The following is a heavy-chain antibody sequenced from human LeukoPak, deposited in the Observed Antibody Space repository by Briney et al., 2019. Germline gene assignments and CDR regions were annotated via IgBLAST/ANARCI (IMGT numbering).Heavy chain of an antibody. V-gene: IGHV3-74*01. CDR3: ARDHPYYYYYYMDV. CDR1: GFTFSNYW. CDR2: INSDGSST. J-gene: IGHJ6*03. Sequence: PGGSLRLSCAASGFTFSNYWMHWVRQAPGKGLVWVSRINSDGSSTSYADSVKGRFTISRDNAKNTLYLQMNSLRAEDTAVYYCARDHPYYYYYYMDVWGKGTTVTISS.